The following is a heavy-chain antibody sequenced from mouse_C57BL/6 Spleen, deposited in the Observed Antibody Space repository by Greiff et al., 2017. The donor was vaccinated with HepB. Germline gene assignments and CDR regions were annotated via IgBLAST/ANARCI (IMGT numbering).Heavy chain of an antibody. J-gene: IGHJ4*01. D-gene: IGHD1-1*01. CDR3: ALSVGSSPHAMDY. CDR2: IDPANGNT. Sequence: VQLQQSVAELVRPGASVKLSCTASGFNIKNTYMHWVKQRPEQGLEWIGRIDPANGNTKYAPKFQGKATITADPSSNTAYLQLSSLTSEDTAIYYCALSVGSSPHAMDYWGQGTSVTVSS. CDR1: GFNIKNTY. V-gene: IGHV14-3*01.